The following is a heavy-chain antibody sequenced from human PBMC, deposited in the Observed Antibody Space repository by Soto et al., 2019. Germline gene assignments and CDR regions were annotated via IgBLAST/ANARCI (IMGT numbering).Heavy chain of an antibody. V-gene: IGHV4-4*02. D-gene: IGHD3-22*01. CDR1: GGSISTTNW. CDR2: IYHRGAT. CDR3: ARRDYYDSTGYMNY. Sequence: QVQLQESGPGLVKPSETLSLTCTVSGGSISTTNWWTWVRQPPGKGLEWIGEIYHRGATNSNPSLESRVTMSIDKSKNQFSLKLSSLTAADTAFYYCARRDYYDSTGYMNYWGQGTLVTVSS. J-gene: IGHJ4*02.